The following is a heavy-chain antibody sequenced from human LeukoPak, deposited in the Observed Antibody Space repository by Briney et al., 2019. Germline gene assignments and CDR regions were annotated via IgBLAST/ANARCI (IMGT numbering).Heavy chain of an antibody. CDR1: GGPLNTYV. CDR3: TMGPTASLGRPFER. D-gene: IGHD3-9*01. V-gene: IGHV1-69*06. J-gene: IGHJ4*02. CDR2: IIPLFGAP. Sequence: SVKVSCKASGGPLNTYVIDWVRQAPGHGLGWMGRIIPLFGAPSYAQRFQGNVTISADKSTDTTYMELTRLTSEDTAVYYCTMGPTASLGRPFERWGQGTLVTVSS.